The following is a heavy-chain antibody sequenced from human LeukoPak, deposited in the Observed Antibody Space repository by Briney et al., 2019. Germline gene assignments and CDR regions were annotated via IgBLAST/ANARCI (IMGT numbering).Heavy chain of an antibody. CDR2: INPNTGGT. J-gene: IGHJ4*02. Sequence: ASVKVSCKASGYTFTAYYIHWVRQTPGPGLEWMGWINPNTGGTNFAQRFQGRVTMTRDTSINTAYMELSSLRSDDTAMYYCAREGAPQLSSYFDHWGQGTLVTVSS. CDR3: AREGAPQLSSYFDH. CDR1: GYTFTAYY. D-gene: IGHD1-1*01. V-gene: IGHV1-2*02.